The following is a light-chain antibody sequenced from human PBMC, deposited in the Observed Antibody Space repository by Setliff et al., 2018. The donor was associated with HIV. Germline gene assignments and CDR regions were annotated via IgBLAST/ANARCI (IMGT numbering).Light chain of an antibody. CDR3: RSYDSSLSGSVV. V-gene: IGLV1-40*01. J-gene: IGLJ2*01. CDR1: SSNIGAGYD. Sequence: QSALTQPPSVSGAPGQRVTISRTGSSSNIGAGYDVHWYQQLPGAAPKLLIYANRTRASGVPDRFSGSQSHTSASLAITGLQADDEADYYCRSYDSSLSGSVVFGGGTKVTVL. CDR2: ANR.